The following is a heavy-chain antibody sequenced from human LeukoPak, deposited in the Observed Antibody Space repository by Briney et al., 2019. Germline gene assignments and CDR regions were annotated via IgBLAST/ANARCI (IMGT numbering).Heavy chain of an antibody. Sequence: SETLSLTCTVSGGSISSSSYYWGWLRQPPGKGLEWIGSIYYSGSTYYNPSLKSRVTISVDTSKNQFSLKLSPVTDAATAVYYCASYLLLLWFVFDPWAQGTLVTVSS. CDR2: IYYSGST. CDR1: GGSISSSSYY. CDR3: ASYLLLLWFVFDP. V-gene: IGHV4-39*01. D-gene: IGHD3-10*01. J-gene: IGHJ5*02.